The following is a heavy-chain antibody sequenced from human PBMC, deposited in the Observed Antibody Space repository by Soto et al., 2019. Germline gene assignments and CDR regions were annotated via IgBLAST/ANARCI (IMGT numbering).Heavy chain of an antibody. CDR2: IYYSGST. CDR3: ARQSEYYYATGRAAPLYGMDV. CDR1: GGSTSTTSYY. D-gene: IGHD3-10*01. V-gene: IGHV4-39*01. J-gene: IGHJ6*02. Sequence: QLQLQESGPGLVMPSETLSLTCTVSGGSTSTTSYYWGWIRQPPGKGLEWIGNIYYSGSTYYNPSLKSRVTVSVDTTKNQFSLKLSSVTAADTAMYYCARQSEYYYATGRAAPLYGMDVWGQGTTVTVS.